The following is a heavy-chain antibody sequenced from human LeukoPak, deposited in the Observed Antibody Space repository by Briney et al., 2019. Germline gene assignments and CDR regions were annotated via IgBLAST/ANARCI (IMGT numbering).Heavy chain of an antibody. CDR1: GYSFTSYW. Sequence: GESLKISCKGSGYSFTSYWISWGRQMPGKGLEWMGRIDPSDSYTNYSPSFQGHVTISADKSISTAYLQWSSLEASDTAMYYCAGGGYSYGQHYWGQGTLVTVSS. D-gene: IGHD5-18*01. V-gene: IGHV5-10-1*01. CDR2: IDPSDSYT. J-gene: IGHJ4*02. CDR3: AGGGYSYGQHY.